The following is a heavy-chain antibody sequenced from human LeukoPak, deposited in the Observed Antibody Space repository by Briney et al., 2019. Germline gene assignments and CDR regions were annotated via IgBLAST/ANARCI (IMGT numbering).Heavy chain of an antibody. CDR2: VGSGGTR. CDR1: GFNFNIYT. D-gene: IGHD1-26*01. V-gene: IGHV3-23*01. Sequence: GGSLRLSCTASGFNFNIYTMSWVRQAQGKGLEWISDVGSGGTRYYADSVKGRFTISRDNSANTVSLQMDSLRADDTAMYYCAKMRRMPREAYHFDRWGQGTLVGVSS. CDR3: AKMRRMPREAYHFDR. J-gene: IGHJ4*02.